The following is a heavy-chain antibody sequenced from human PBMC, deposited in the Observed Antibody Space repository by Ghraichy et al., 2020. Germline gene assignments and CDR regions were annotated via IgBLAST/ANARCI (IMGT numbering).Heavy chain of an antibody. V-gene: IGHV4-39*01. CDR3: ARHPRTEYSNFDY. CDR1: GGSISSSSYY. D-gene: IGHD6-6*01. J-gene: IGHJ4*02. CDR2: IYYSGST. Sequence: SETLSLTCTVSGGSISSSSYYWGWIRQPPGKGLEWIGSIYYSGSTYYNPSLKSRVTISVDTSKNQFSLKLSSVTAADTAVYYCARHPRTEYSNFDYWGQGTLVTVSS.